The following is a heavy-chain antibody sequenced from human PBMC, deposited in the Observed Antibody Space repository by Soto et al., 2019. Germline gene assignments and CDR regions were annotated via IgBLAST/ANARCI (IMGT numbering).Heavy chain of an antibody. CDR3: ARVQQWLVQAPARYYAMDV. D-gene: IGHD6-19*01. J-gene: IGHJ6*02. CDR2: ISYDGSNK. V-gene: IGHV3-30-3*01. CDR1: GFTFSSYA. Sequence: PGGSLRLSCAASGFTFSSYAMHWVRQAPGKGLEWVAVISYDGSNKYYADSVKGRFTISRDNSKNTLYLQMNSLRAEDTAVYYCARVQQWLVQAPARYYAMDVWGQGTTVTV.